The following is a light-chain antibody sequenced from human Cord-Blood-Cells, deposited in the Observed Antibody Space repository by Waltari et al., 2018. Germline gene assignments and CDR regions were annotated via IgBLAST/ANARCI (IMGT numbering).Light chain of an antibody. J-gene: IGKJ4*01. CDR2: DAS. V-gene: IGKV1-33*01. CDR3: QQYDNLPIT. CDR1: QDISNY. Sequence: DIQMTQSPSSLSPSVGARVNITCQASQDISNYLNWYQQKPGKAPKLLIYDASNLETGVPSRFSGSGSGTDFTFTISSLQPEDIATYYCQQYDNLPITFGGGTKVEIK.